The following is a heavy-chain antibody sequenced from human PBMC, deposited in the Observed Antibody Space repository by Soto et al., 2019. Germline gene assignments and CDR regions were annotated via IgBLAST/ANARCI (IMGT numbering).Heavy chain of an antibody. CDR2: IYYSGST. CDR1: GGSISSYY. J-gene: IGHJ6*02. CDR3: ARDLSGYGMDV. D-gene: IGHD3-16*02. V-gene: IGHV4-59*08. Sequence: QVQLQESGPGLVKPSETLSLTCTVSGGSISSYYWSWIRQPPGKGLEWIGYIYYSGSTNYNPSLTSRVTITVATSKNQFSLKLSSVTAADTAVYYCARDLSGYGMDVWGQGTTVTVSS.